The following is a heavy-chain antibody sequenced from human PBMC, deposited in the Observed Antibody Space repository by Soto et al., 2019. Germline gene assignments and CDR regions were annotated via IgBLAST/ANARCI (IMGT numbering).Heavy chain of an antibody. CDR1: GFTFSSYA. Sequence: EVQLLESGGGLVQPGGSLRLSCAASGFTFSSYAMRWVRQAPGKGLEWVSAISGSADSTYYADSVKGRFTISRDNSKNTLYLQMNSLRPEDTAVDYCARRGSGSYYDYWGQGTLVTVSS. J-gene: IGHJ4*02. D-gene: IGHD1-26*01. CDR3: ARRGSGSYYDY. CDR2: ISGSADST. V-gene: IGHV3-23*01.